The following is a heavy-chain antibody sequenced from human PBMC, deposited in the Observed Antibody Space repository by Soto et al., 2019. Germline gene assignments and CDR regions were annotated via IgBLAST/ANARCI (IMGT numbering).Heavy chain of an antibody. D-gene: IGHD2-2*01. Sequence: LSETLSLTCTVSGYSISSGYHWGWIRQPPRQGLEWIGTISHSGTTYYNPSLKSRVTISIDTSKNHLSLKLTSVTAADTALYYCTRVYCITTSCFIYGMDLWGQGTMVTGSS. CDR3: TRVYCITTSCFIYGMDL. V-gene: IGHV4-38-2*02. CDR1: GYSISSGYH. CDR2: ISHSGTT. J-gene: IGHJ6*02.